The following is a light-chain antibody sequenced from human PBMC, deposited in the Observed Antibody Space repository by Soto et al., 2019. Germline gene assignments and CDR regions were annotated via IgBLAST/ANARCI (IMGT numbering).Light chain of an antibody. Sequence: DIVMTQSPDSLAVSLGERATINSKPSQSVLYNSNNKHYLAWYQHKPGQPPRLLIYWASTRESGVPDRFSGSGSGRDFTLTISSLQPVDVAVYYCQQYYTTPLTFGGGTKVEIK. V-gene: IGKV4-1*01. J-gene: IGKJ4*01. CDR1: QSVLYNSNNKHY. CDR2: WAS. CDR3: QQYYTTPLT.